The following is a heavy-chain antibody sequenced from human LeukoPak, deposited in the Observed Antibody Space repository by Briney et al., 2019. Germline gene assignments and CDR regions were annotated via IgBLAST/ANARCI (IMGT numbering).Heavy chain of an antibody. Sequence: PGGSLRLSCAATGFTLSNYWMNWVRQAPGKALEWVANIKQYESEKYYVDSVKGRFTISKDNAKNSLYLQMNSLRGEDTAVYYCARGDRAAFDIWGQGTMVTVSS. J-gene: IGHJ3*02. CDR1: GFTLSNYW. CDR2: IKQYESEK. CDR3: ARGDRAAFDI. V-gene: IGHV3-7*01.